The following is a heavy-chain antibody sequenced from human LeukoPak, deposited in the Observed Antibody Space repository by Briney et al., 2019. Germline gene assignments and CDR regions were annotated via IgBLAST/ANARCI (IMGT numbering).Heavy chain of an antibody. Sequence: ASVKVSCKASGGTFSSYAISWLRQAPGQGLEWMGGFDPGDGEAIYAQKFQGRVTMTRDTSTSTVYMELSSLRFEDTAVYYCARDYYGSGSYYKVYYYYYYMDVWGKGTTVTIS. V-gene: IGHV1-69*10. CDR1: GGTFSSYA. CDR2: FDPGDGEA. J-gene: IGHJ6*03. D-gene: IGHD3-10*01. CDR3: ARDYYGSGSYYKVYYYYYYMDV.